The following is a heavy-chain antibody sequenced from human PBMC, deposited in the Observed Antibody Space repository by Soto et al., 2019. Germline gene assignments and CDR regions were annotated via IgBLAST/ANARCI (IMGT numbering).Heavy chain of an antibody. CDR1: GLTVSGKKY. V-gene: IGHV3-53*01. D-gene: IGHD5-12*01. Sequence: DVQLVESGGGMIQPGGSLRLSCAAFGLTVSGKKYMAWVRQAPGKGLEWVSGLYDVDGTYYADSVKGRFTVSSDSSKTIVYLEMNNLRPDDTAIYYCATWLPQEHAYDVWGLGTTVTVSS. CDR2: LYDVDGT. CDR3: ATWLPQEHAYDV. J-gene: IGHJ3*01.